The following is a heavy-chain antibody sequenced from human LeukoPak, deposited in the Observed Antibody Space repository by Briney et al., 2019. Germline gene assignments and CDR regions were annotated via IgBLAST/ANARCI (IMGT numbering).Heavy chain of an antibody. J-gene: IGHJ3*02. CDR2: ISAYNGNT. CDR3: ARDDSSSWSYDAFDI. V-gene: IGHV1-18*01. CDR1: GYTFTSYG. Sequence: GASVKVSCKASGYTFTSYGISWVRQAPGQGLEWMGWISAYNGNTNYAQKLQGRVTMTTDTSTSTAYMELRSLRSDDTAVYYCARDDSSSWSYDAFDIWGQGTMVTVSS. D-gene: IGHD6-13*01.